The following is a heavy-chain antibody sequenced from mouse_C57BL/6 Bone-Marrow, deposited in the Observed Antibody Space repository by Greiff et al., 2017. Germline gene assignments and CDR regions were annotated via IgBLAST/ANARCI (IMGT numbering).Heavy chain of an antibody. J-gene: IGHJ4*01. Sequence: VQLQQSVAELVRPGASVKLSCTASGFNIKNTYMHWVKQRPEQGLEWIGRIDPANGNTKYAPKFQGKAPITADTSSNTAYLQLSSLTSEDTAIYYGARWLPFLYYDAMDDWGKGNSVTVSA. CDR2: IDPANGNT. CDR1: GFNIKNTY. D-gene: IGHD2-2*01. CDR3: ARWLPFLYYDAMDD. V-gene: IGHV14-3*01.